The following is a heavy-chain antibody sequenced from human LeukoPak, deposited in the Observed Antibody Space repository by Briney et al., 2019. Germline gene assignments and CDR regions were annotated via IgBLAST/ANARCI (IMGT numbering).Heavy chain of an antibody. D-gene: IGHD6-13*01. V-gene: IGHV1-2*02. Sequence: ASVKVSCKASGYTFTGYYMHWLRRAPGQGLEWMGWINPNSGGTNYAQKFQGRVTMTRDTSISTAYMELSRLRSDDTAVDYCARDLYSSSWYAIHPLFDPWGQGTLVTVSS. CDR1: GYTFTGYY. J-gene: IGHJ5*02. CDR2: INPNSGGT. CDR3: ARDLYSSSWYAIHPLFDP.